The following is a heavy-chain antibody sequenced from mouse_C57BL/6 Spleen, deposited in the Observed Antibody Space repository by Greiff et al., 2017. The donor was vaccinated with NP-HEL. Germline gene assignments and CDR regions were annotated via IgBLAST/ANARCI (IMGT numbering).Heavy chain of an antibody. CDR2: IDPSDSYT. CDR3: ARGGRGSSYWFAY. J-gene: IGHJ3*01. D-gene: IGHD1-1*01. Sequence: QVQLKQPGAELVRPGTSVKLSCKASGYTFTSYWMHWVKQRPGQGLEWIGVIDPSDSYTNYNQKFKGKATLTVDTSSSTAYMQLSSLTSEDSAVYYCARGGRGSSYWFAYWGQGTLVTVSA. CDR1: GYTFTSYW. V-gene: IGHV1-59*01.